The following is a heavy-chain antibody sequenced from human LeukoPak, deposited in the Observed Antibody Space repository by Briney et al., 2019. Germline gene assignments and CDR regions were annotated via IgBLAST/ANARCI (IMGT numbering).Heavy chain of an antibody. D-gene: IGHD3-22*01. CDR3: ARCYDSSGYYLNLYYFDY. V-gene: IGHV4-34*01. J-gene: IGHJ4*02. Sequence: SETLSLTCTASGGSISSYYWSWIRQPPGKGLEWIGEINHSGSTNYNPSLKSRVTISVDTSKNQFSLKLSSVTAADTAVYYCARCYDSSGYYLNLYYFDYWGQGTLVTVSS. CDR1: GGSISSYY. CDR2: INHSGST.